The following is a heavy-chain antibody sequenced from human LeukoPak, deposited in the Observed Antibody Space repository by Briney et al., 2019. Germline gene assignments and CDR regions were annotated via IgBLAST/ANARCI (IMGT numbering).Heavy chain of an antibody. CDR1: GFTFSNYW. CDR3: ARDPGYSSFDY. Sequence: GGSLRLSCAVSGFTFSNYWVTWVRQTPGKGLEFVANINRDGSVKNYVDSVKGRFTISRDNAKNSLYLQMSSLRVDDTAIYYCARDPGYSSFDYWGQGTLVTVSS. V-gene: IGHV3-7*01. J-gene: IGHJ4*02. D-gene: IGHD5-12*01. CDR2: INRDGSVK.